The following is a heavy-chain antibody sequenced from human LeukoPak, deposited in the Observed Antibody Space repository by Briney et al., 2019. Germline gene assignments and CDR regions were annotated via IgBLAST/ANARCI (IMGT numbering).Heavy chain of an antibody. D-gene: IGHD3-16*01. CDR1: GGTFSSYA. Sequence: SVKVSCKASGGTFSSYAISWVRQAPGQGLEWMGGIIPIFGTANYAQKFQGRVTITTDESTSTAYMELSSLRSEDTAVYYCARGVLGRYWFDPWGQGTLVTVSS. V-gene: IGHV1-69*05. J-gene: IGHJ5*02. CDR2: IIPIFGTA. CDR3: ARGVLGRYWFDP.